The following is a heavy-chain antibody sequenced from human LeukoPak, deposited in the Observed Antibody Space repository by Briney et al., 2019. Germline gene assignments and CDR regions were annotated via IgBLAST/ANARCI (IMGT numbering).Heavy chain of an antibody. CDR3: ATSGSLNPYCSGGSCYDY. D-gene: IGHD2-15*01. CDR2: ISAYNGNT. J-gene: IGHJ4*02. CDR1: GYTFTSYG. V-gene: IGHV1-18*04. Sequence: GASVKVSCTASGYTFTSYGISWVRQAPGQGLEWMGWISAYNGNTNYAQKLQGRVTMTEDTSTDTAYMELSSLRSEDTAVYYCATSGSLNPYCSGGSCYDYWGQGTLVTVSS.